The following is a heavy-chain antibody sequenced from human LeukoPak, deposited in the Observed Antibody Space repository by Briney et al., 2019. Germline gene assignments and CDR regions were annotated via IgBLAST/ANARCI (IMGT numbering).Heavy chain of an antibody. Sequence: SETLSLTCAVSGGSISSGGYSWSWIRQPPGKGLEWIGYIYHSGSTYYNPSLKSRVTISVDRSKNQFPLKLSSVAAADTAVYYCARDYYDSSGFGNWFDPWGQGTLVTVPS. J-gene: IGHJ5*02. D-gene: IGHD3-22*01. CDR3: ARDYYDSSGFGNWFDP. V-gene: IGHV4-30-2*01. CDR2: IYHSGST. CDR1: GGSISSGGYS.